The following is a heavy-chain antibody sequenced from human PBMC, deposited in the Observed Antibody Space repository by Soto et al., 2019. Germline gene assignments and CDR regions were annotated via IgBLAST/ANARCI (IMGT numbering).Heavy chain of an antibody. J-gene: IGHJ6*03. CDR3: ARGSRYSYGYDVHYYYYMDV. Sequence: SDTLSLTCXVSGGSISSYYWSWIRQPPGKGLEWIGYIYHSGNTNYNSSLKSRVTISVDTSKTQISLKLSSVTAADTAVYYCARGSRYSYGYDVHYYYYMDVWGRGTTVTVSS. CDR2: IYHSGNT. V-gene: IGHV4-59*01. CDR1: GGSISSYY. D-gene: IGHD5-18*01.